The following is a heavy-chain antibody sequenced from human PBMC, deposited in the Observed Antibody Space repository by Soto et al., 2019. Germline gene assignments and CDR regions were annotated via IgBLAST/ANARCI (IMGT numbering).Heavy chain of an antibody. Sequence: SETLSLTCAVYGGSFSGYYWSWIRQPPGKGLEWIGEINHSGSTNYNPSLKSRVTISVDTSKNQFSLKLSSVTAADTAVYYCARGRPPGIAVAGGRYFDYWGQGTLVTVSS. CDR1: GGSFSGYY. J-gene: IGHJ4*02. D-gene: IGHD6-19*01. CDR3: ARGRPPGIAVAGGRYFDY. V-gene: IGHV4-34*01. CDR2: INHSGST.